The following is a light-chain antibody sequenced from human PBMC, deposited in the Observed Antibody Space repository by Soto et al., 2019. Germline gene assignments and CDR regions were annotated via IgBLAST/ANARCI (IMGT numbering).Light chain of an antibody. CDR1: PSVTNF. CDR3: HQRSSWPRGT. CDR2: GAF. Sequence: EIVMTQSPATLSLSPGERATLSCRASPSVTNFLAWYQQKPGQAPRLLIYGAFNRATGVSARFSGSGSGTDFTLTISSLEPEDFAVYYCHQRSSWPRGTFGQGTKVDIK. V-gene: IGKV3-11*01. J-gene: IGKJ1*01.